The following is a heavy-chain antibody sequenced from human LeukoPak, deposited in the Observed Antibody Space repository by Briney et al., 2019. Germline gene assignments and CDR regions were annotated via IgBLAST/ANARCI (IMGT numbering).Heavy chain of an antibody. D-gene: IGHD4-17*01. J-gene: IGHJ5*02. CDR3: ARGGDGDYGRDWFDP. CDR1: GGSFSGYY. CDR2: INHSGST. V-gene: IGHV4-34*01. Sequence: SETLSLTCAVYGGSFSGYYWSWIRQPPGKGLEWIGEINHSGSTNYNPSLKSRVTISVDTSKNQFSLKLSSVTAADTAVYYCARGGDGDYGRDWFDPWGRGTLVTVSS.